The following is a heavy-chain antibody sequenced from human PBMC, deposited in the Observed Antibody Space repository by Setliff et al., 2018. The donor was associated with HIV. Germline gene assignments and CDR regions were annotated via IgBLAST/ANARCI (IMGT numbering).Heavy chain of an antibody. Sequence: ETLSLTCTVTGGSISSYCWNWIRQPPGKGLEWIGEIDHSGSTKYHASLKSRVTISIDTSKNQISLKLSSVTAADTAVYYCARGLNYYGSGSYLPLGYWGQGTLVTVSS. J-gene: IGHJ4*02. D-gene: IGHD3-10*01. CDR2: IDHSGST. V-gene: IGHV4-34*01. CDR1: GGSISSYC. CDR3: ARGLNYYGSGSYLPLGY.